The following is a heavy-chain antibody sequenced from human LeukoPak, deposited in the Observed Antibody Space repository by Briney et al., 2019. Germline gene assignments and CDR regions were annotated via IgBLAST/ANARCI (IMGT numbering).Heavy chain of an antibody. CDR3: TTDHIVVVTAIDDY. Sequence: GGSLRLSCAASGFTFSNAWMSWVRQAPGKGLEWVGRIKSKTDGGTTDYAAPVKGRFTISRDDSKNTLYLQMNSLKTEDTAVYYCTTDHIVVVTAIDDYWGQGTLVTVSS. V-gene: IGHV3-15*01. D-gene: IGHD2-21*02. J-gene: IGHJ4*02. CDR2: IKSKTDGGTT. CDR1: GFTFSNAW.